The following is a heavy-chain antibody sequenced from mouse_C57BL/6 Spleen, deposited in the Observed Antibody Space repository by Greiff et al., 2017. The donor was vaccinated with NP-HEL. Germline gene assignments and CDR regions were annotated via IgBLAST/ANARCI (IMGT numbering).Heavy chain of an antibody. Sequence: QVQLKESGPELVKPGASVKISCKASGYAFSSSWMNWVKQRPGKGLEWIGRIYPGDGDTNYNGKFKGKATLTADKSSSTAYMQLSSLTSEDSAVYFCAREGDGGGYWGQGTTLTVSS. D-gene: IGHD3-3*01. V-gene: IGHV1-82*01. CDR2: IYPGDGDT. CDR1: GYAFSSSW. CDR3: AREGDGGGY. J-gene: IGHJ2*01.